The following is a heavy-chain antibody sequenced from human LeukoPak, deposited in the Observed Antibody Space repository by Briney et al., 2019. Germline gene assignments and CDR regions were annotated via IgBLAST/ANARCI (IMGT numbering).Heavy chain of an antibody. V-gene: IGHV4-34*01. CDR3: AREGSSWYRGNWFDP. J-gene: IGHJ5*02. Sequence: RSSETLSLTCAVYGGSFSGYYGSWIRQPPGKGLESMGEINHSVSTNYNPSLKSRVTISVDTSKNQFSLKLSSVTDADTAVYYCAREGSSWYRGNWFDPWGQGTLVTVSS. CDR2: INHSVST. CDR1: GGSFSGYY. D-gene: IGHD6-13*01.